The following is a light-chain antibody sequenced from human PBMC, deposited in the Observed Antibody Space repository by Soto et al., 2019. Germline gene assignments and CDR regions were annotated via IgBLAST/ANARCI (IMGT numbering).Light chain of an antibody. CDR2: EVR. Sequence: QSALTQPASVSGSPGQSITISCTGTSSGVGFYNYVSWYQQNPGKAPKLMIYEVRNRPSGVSNRFSGSKSGNTASLTISGLQAEDEADYYCSSFTNTDTLVFGTGTKVTVL. J-gene: IGLJ1*01. CDR3: SSFTNTDTLV. V-gene: IGLV2-14*01. CDR1: SSGVGFYNY.